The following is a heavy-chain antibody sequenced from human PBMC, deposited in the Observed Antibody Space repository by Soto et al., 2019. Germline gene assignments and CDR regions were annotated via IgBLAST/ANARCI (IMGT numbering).Heavy chain of an antibody. CDR1: GFTFSSYA. V-gene: IGHV3-23*01. D-gene: IGHD3-3*01. J-gene: IGHJ4*02. CDR2: ISGSGGST. CDR3: AKVGTPYYGDTTDY. Sequence: EVQLLESGGGLVQPGGSLRLSCAAAGFTFSSYAMSWVRHAPGKGLEWVSAISGSGGSTYYADSVKGRFTISRDNSKNTLYLQMNSLRAEDTAVYYCAKVGTPYYGDTTDYWGQGTLVTVSS.